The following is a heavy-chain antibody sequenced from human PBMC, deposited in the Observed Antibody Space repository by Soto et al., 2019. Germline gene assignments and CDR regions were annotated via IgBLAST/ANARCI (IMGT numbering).Heavy chain of an antibody. CDR1: GGSFSGYY. CDR3: ARYSSSPSGWFDP. Sequence: LSLTCAVYGGSFSGYYWSWIRQPPGKGLEWIGEINHSGSTNYNPSLKSRVTISVDTSKNQFSLKLSSVTAADTAVYYCARYSSSPSGWFDPWGQGTLVTVSS. D-gene: IGHD6-13*01. CDR2: INHSGST. V-gene: IGHV4-34*01. J-gene: IGHJ5*02.